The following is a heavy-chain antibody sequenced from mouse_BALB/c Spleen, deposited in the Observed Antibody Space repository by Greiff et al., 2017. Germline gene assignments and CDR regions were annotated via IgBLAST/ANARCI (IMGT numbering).Heavy chain of an antibody. CDR2: ISDGGSYT. CDR3: ARGPGGYAMDY. J-gene: IGHJ4*01. Sequence: EVMLVESGGGLVKPGGSLKLSCAASGFTFSDYYMYWVRQTPEKRLEWVATISDGGSYTYYPDSVKGRFTISRDNAKNNLYLQMSSLKSEDTAMYYCARGPGGYAMDYWGQGTSVTVSS. V-gene: IGHV5-4*02. CDR1: GFTFSDYY.